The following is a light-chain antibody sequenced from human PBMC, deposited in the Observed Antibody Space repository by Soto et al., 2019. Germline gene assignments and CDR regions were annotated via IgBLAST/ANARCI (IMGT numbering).Light chain of an antibody. J-gene: IGKJ3*01. V-gene: IGKV1-13*02. Sequence: AIQLTQSPSSLSASVGDRVTITCRASQGISSALAWYQQKPGKAPKLLIYDASSLESGVPSRFSGSGSGTDFTLTISILQPEDFATYYCQQFNSYPPSFTFGPGTKVDIK. CDR1: QGISSA. CDR3: QQFNSYPPSFT. CDR2: DAS.